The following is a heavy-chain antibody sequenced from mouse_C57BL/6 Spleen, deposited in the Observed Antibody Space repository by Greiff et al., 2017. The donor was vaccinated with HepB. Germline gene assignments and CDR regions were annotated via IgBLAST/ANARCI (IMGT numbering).Heavy chain of an antibody. J-gene: IGHJ4*01. D-gene: IGHD1-1*01. Sequence: VQLKESGGDLVKPGGSLKLSCAASGFTFSSYGMSWVRQTPDKRLEWVATISSGGSYTYYPDSVKGRFTISRDNAKNTLYLQMSSLKSEDAAMYYCARQHYYGSSYEGYAMDYWGQGTSVTVSS. CDR1: GFTFSSYG. CDR2: ISSGGSYT. CDR3: ARQHYYGSSYEGYAMDY. V-gene: IGHV5-6*01.